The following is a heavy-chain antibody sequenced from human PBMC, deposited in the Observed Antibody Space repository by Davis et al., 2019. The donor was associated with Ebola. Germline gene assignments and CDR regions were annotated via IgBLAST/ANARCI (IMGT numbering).Heavy chain of an antibody. D-gene: IGHD6-13*01. CDR3: ARHMGIAAAFDY. J-gene: IGHJ4*02. CDR1: GGSISSSSYY. CDR2: IYYSGST. Sequence: MPSETLSLTCTVSGGSISSSSYYWGWIRQPPGKGLEWIGSIYYSGSTYYNPSLKSRVTISVDTSKNQFSLKLSSVTAADTAVYYCARHMGIAAAFDYWGQGTLVTVSS. V-gene: IGHV4-39*01.